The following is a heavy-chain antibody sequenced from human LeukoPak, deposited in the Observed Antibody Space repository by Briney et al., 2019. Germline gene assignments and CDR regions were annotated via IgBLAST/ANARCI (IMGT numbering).Heavy chain of an antibody. J-gene: IGHJ4*02. D-gene: IGHD4-17*01. Sequence: SSETLSLTCTVSGGSISSSSYYWGWIRQPPGEGLEWIGSIYYSGSTYYNPSLKSRVTISVDTSKNQFSLKLSSVTAADTAVYYCASLTTVTTDYWGQGTLVTVSS. CDR2: IYYSGST. CDR3: ASLTTVTTDY. V-gene: IGHV4-39*01. CDR1: GGSISSSSYY.